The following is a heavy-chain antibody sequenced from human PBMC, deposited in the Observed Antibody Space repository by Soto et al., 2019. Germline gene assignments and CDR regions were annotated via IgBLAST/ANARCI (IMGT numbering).Heavy chain of an antibody. CDR1: GFTFSDYY. CDR3: ARGRGAAADYFDF. D-gene: IGHD6-13*01. CDR2: ISSSSSHT. J-gene: IGHJ4*02. V-gene: IGHV3-11*05. Sequence: GGSLRLSCAASGFTFSDYYMSWIRQAPGKGLEWVSYISSSSSHTNYADSVKGRFTISRDSAKNSLFLQMNSLRAEDTAVYYCARGRGAAADYFDFWGQGTLVTVSS.